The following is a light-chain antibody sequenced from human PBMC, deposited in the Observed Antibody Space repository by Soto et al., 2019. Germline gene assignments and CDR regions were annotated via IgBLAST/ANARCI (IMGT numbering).Light chain of an antibody. CDR1: QSISSRY. CDR3: QQDGRSPPCT. J-gene: IGKJ2*02. V-gene: IGKV3-20*01. Sequence: EIVLTQSPGTLSLSPGERATLSCRASQSISSRYLAWYQQKPGQAPRLLMYGASNRANGVPDRFSGSGSGTDFTLTISRLEPEDFAVYFCQQDGRSPPCTFGQGTKVEMK. CDR2: GAS.